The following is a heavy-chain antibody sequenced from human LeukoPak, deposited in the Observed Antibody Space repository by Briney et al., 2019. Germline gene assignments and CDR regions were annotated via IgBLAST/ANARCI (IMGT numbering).Heavy chain of an antibody. CDR2: ISSSGSTI. Sequence: PGGSLRLSCAASGFTFSSYEMNWVRQAPGKGLEWVSYISSSGSTIYYADSVKGRFTISRDNAKNSLYLQMNSLRAEDTAVYYCARDGHISQYYYGSGSYLYWGQGTLVTVSS. V-gene: IGHV3-48*03. J-gene: IGHJ4*02. CDR1: GFTFSSYE. CDR3: ARDGHISQYYYGSGSYLY. D-gene: IGHD3-10*01.